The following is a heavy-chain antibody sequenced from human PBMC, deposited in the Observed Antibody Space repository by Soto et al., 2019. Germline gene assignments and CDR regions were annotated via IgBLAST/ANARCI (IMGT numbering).Heavy chain of an antibody. D-gene: IGHD3-3*01. Sequence: ASVKVSCKASGCTFTSYDINWVRQAPGQGLEWLGWMDPNSGSTGYAQNFQGRVTMTRNISINTAHMELSSLRSEDTAVYYCARERKFDFWRKGLDVWGQGTTVTVSS. CDR2: MDPNSGST. CDR1: GCTFTSYD. V-gene: IGHV1-8*01. J-gene: IGHJ6*02. CDR3: ARERKFDFWRKGLDV.